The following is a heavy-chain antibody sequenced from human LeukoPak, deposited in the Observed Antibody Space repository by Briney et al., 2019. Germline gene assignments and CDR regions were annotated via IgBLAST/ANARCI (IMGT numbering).Heavy chain of an antibody. CDR3: ARDTLGYSGYDSFDY. CDR1: GFTFSSYG. D-gene: IGHD5-12*01. J-gene: IGHJ4*02. V-gene: IGHV3-30*02. CDR2: IRYDGSNK. Sequence: GGSLRLSCAASGFTFSSYGMHWVRQAPGKGLEWVAFIRYDGSNKYYADSVKGRFTISRDNAKNSLYLQMNSLRAEDTAVYYCARDTLGYSGYDSFDYWGQGTLVTVSS.